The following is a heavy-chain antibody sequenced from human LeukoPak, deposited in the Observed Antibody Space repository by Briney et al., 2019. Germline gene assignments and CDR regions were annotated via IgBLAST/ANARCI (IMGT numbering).Heavy chain of an antibody. Sequence: KPSETLSLTCTVSGGSISSYFWSWIRQPPGKGLDWIGYIHYSGSTDYNPSLKSRVTISLDTSKNQFSLKLNSVTAADTAVYYCGGATRNYYNGRDVGGQGPRVTVSS. CDR3: GGATRNYYNGRDV. D-gene: IGHD5-12*01. J-gene: IGHJ6*02. CDR2: IHYSGST. CDR1: GGSISSYF. V-gene: IGHV4-59*01.